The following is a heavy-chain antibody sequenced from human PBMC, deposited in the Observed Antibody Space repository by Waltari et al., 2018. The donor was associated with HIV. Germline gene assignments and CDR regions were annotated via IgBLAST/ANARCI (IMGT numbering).Heavy chain of an antibody. V-gene: IGHV1-2*02. CDR1: GYTFPAYY. Sequence: QVHLVQSGAEVKKPGDSVRVSCETSGYTFPAYYMHWVRQAPGQGLEWMGWINVNSGGTRYAQKFQDRVTVTRDTSINTTYLELRSLRSDDTAEYFCAREYYYDSGAYSNWFDPWGQGTLVTISS. D-gene: IGHD3-22*01. CDR3: AREYYYDSGAYSNWFDP. J-gene: IGHJ5*02. CDR2: INVNSGGT.